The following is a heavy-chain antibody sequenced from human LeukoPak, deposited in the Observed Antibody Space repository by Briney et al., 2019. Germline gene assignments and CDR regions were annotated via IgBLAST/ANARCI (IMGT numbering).Heavy chain of an antibody. Sequence: SETLSLTCTVSGGSISSYYWSWIRQPPGRGLEWFGYISYTGSTNYNPSLKSRVTISVDTSKNQLSLKLSTVTAADTAVYYCARPGGTWTFDYWVQGALVTVSS. CDR3: ARPGGTWTFDY. CDR1: GGSISSYY. J-gene: IGHJ4*02. CDR2: ISYTGST. D-gene: IGHD3-16*01. V-gene: IGHV4-59*08.